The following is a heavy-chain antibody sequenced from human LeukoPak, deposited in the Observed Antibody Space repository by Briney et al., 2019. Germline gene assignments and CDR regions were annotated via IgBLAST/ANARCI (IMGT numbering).Heavy chain of an antibody. CDR2: IYDSGST. J-gene: IGHJ5*02. V-gene: IGHV4-59*12. CDR3: ARDPGWLSESWFDP. D-gene: IGHD3-22*01. Sequence: SETLSLTCAVSGGSISGFYWSWIRQPPGKGLEWIGYIYDSGSTNYNPSLKSRVTISVDTSKNQFSLKLSSVTAADTAVYYCARDPGWLSESWFDPWGQGTLATVSS. CDR1: GGSISGFY.